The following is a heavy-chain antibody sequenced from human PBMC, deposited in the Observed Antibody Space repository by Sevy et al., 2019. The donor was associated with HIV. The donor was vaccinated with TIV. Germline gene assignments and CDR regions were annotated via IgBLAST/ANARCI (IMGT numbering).Heavy chain of an antibody. CDR2: IRYDGSDK. CDR3: AKDLAGPGRRYFDY. D-gene: IGHD6-13*01. CDR1: GFTFSNYG. V-gene: IGHV3-30*02. Sequence: GGSLRLSCAASGFTFSNYGMHWVRQVPGKGLEWVTFIRYDGSDKYYAASVKGRFTISRDDSKNTLYLQMDSLTPEDTAIYYCAKDLAGPGRRYFDYWGQRTLVTDSS. J-gene: IGHJ4*02.